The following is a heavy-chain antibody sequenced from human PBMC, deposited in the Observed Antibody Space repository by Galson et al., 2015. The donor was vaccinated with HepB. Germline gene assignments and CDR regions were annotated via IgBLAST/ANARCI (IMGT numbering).Heavy chain of an antibody. Sequence: SLRLSCAASGFTFSSYGMHWVRQAPGKGLEWVAVISYDGSNKYYADSVKGRFTISRDNSKNTLYLQMNSLRAEDTAVYYCAKRGPPGGDYDDYFDYWGQGTLVTVSS. CDR2: ISYDGSNK. CDR3: AKRGPPGGDYDDYFDY. CDR1: GFTFSSYG. V-gene: IGHV3-30*18. J-gene: IGHJ4*02. D-gene: IGHD4-17*01.